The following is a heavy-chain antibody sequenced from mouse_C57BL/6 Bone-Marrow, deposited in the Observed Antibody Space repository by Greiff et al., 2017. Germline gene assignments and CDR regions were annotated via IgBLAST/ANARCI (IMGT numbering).Heavy chain of an antibody. CDR3: ARTGRGVVAHLDV. J-gene: IGHJ1*03. Sequence: DVMLVESGGGLVKPGGSLKLSCAASGFTFSDYGMHWVRQAPEKGLEWVAYISSGSSTIYYADTVKGRFTISRDNAKNTLFLQMTSLRSEDTAMYYCARTGRGVVAHLDVWGTGTTVTVSS. CDR2: ISSGSSTI. CDR1: GFTFSDYG. V-gene: IGHV5-17*01. D-gene: IGHD1-1*01.